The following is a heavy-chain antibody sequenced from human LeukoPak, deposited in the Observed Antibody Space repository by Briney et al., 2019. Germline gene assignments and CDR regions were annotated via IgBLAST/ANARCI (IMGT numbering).Heavy chain of an antibody. Sequence: GGSLRLSCAASGFTFSDYYMSWIRQAPGKGLEWVSYISSSGSTIYYADSVKGRFTISRDNAKNSLYLQMNSLRAEDTAVYYCARMTTGRLMVYAHAHNWFDPWGQGTLVTVSS. J-gene: IGHJ5*02. CDR3: ARMTTGRLMVYAHAHNWFDP. D-gene: IGHD2-8*01. V-gene: IGHV3-11*04. CDR2: ISSSGSTI. CDR1: GFTFSDYY.